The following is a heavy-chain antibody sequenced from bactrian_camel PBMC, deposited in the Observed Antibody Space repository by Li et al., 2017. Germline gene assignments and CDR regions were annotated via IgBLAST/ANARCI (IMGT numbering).Heavy chain of an antibody. CDR1: GFPISNQW. CDR2: IYLGGGST. J-gene: IGHJ4*01. Sequence: QLVESGGGLVRPGASLRLSCVVSGFPISNQWMYWVRQAPGKGLEWVSSIYLGGGSTYCADSVKDRFTISRDNAKDIIYLHMRNLKPEDTAMYYCAAAPRSTVSPWSYVVSYDYWGKGTQVTVS. CDR3: AAAPRSTVSPWSYVVSYDY. D-gene: IGHD1*01. V-gene: IGHV3S19*01.